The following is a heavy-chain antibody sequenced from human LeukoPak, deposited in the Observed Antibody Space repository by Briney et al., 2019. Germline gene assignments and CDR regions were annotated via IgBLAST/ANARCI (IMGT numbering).Heavy chain of an antibody. D-gene: IGHD6-13*01. CDR3: ARDRPLEAAYYGLDV. V-gene: IGHV4-4*07. J-gene: IGHJ6*02. CDR2: MYFSGST. Sequence: PSETLSLTCTVSGGYINNYYWSWLRQPAGKGLEWIGRMYFSGSTNSNPSLKSRVTMSVDTSKTQFSLRLDSVTAADTAVYYCARDRPLEAAYYGLDVWGQGTTVTVSS. CDR1: GGYINNYY.